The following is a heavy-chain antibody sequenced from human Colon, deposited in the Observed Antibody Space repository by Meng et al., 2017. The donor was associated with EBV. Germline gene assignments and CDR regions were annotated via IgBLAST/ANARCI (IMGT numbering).Heavy chain of an antibody. CDR1: GRSFSGYY. V-gene: IGHV4-34*01. D-gene: IGHD3-22*01. CDR2: INHSGST. CDR3: ARQAPYYFDSSGRFDY. Sequence: QVHLQQWGAGLLKPSETLSLTCAVYGRSFSGYYWSWIRQPPGKGLKWIGEINHSGSTNYNPSLKSRVTISVDTSKNQFSLKMRSVTAADTAVYYCARQAPYYFDSSGRFDYWGHGTLVTVSS. J-gene: IGHJ4*01.